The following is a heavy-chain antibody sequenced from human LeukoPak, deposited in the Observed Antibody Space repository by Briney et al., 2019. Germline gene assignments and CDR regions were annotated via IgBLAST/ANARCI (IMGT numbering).Heavy chain of an antibody. D-gene: IGHD2-15*01. CDR2: ISGGGGTT. J-gene: IGHJ4*02. CDR3: ARDLTHLY. Sequence: GGSLRLSCAASGFTFSNYAMNWVRQAPGKGLEWVSTISGGGGTTYYADSVKGRFTISRDNAKNTLYLQMNSLRAEDTAVYYCARDLTHLYWGQGTLVTVSS. V-gene: IGHV3-23*01. CDR1: GFTFSNYA.